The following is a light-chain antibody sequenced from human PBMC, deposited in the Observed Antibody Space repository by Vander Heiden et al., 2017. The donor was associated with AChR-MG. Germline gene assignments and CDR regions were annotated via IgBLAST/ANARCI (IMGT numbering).Light chain of an antibody. CDR1: KLGDKY. CDR2: QDR. V-gene: IGLV3-1*01. Sequence: SYELTQPPPVSVSPGQTASITCSGDKLGDKYACWYQQKPGQAPVLVIYQDRKRPSGIPERFSGSYSGNTATLTISGTQTMDEADYYCQAWDSTTLVFGGGTKLTVI. J-gene: IGLJ2*01. CDR3: QAWDSTTLV.